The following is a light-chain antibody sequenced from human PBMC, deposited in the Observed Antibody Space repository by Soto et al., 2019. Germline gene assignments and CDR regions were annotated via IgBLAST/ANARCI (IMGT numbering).Light chain of an antibody. Sequence: EILMTQLHGTLSLSPGERATLSCRASQSVSSRLAWYQQKPGQAPRLLISGASSRATGIPDRFSGIGSGKLFTLTIRRLDPADFAVYVCHHYGTSPTFCQGTRLEI. V-gene: IGKV3-20*01. CDR1: QSVSSR. CDR3: HHYGTSPT. J-gene: IGKJ5*01. CDR2: GAS.